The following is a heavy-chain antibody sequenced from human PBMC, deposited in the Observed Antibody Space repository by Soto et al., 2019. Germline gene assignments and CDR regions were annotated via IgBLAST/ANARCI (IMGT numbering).Heavy chain of an antibody. CDR1: GYTFTSYA. CDR2: INAGNGNT. V-gene: IGHV1-3*01. J-gene: IGHJ4*02. Sequence: ASVKVSCKASGYTFTSYAMHWVRQAPGQRLEWMGWINAGNGNTKYSQKFQGRVTITRDTSASTAYMELSSLRSEDTAVYYCAREVYCSSTSCRPPDGPWFWGQGTLVTVSS. CDR3: AREVYCSSTSCRPPDGPWF. D-gene: IGHD2-2*01.